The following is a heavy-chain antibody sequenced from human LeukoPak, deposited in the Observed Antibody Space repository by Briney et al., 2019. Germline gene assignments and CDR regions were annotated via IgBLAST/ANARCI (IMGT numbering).Heavy chain of an antibody. V-gene: IGHV4-4*07. CDR2: IYSSGST. CDR3: ARDTSSGTFDY. CDR1: GGSISSYY. Sequence: SETLSLTCTVSGGSISSYYWSWIRQPAGRGLEWIGRIYSSGSTYYNPSLKSRVTMSVDTSKNQFSLKLSSVTAADTAVYYCARDTSSGTFDYWGQGTLVTVSS. D-gene: IGHD1-1*01. J-gene: IGHJ4*02.